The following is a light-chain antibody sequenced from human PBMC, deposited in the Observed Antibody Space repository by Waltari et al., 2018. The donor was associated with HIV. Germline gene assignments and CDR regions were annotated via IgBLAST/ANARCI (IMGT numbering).Light chain of an antibody. CDR1: SSDVGSHHL. V-gene: IGLV2-23*02. J-gene: IGLJ3*02. CDR3: CSYAGSSTLV. CDR2: DVH. Sequence: QSALTQPASVSGSPGQSLTISCTGTSSDVGSHHLVSWDQQQPGKAPKLIIYDVHKRPSGVSNRFSGSKSGSTASLTISGLQAEDEADYFCCSYAGSSTLVFGGGTKLTVL.